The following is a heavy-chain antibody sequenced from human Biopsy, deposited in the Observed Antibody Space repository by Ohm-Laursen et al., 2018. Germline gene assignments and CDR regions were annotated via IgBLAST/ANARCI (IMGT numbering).Heavy chain of an antibody. D-gene: IGHD3-10*01. CDR2: LFTSGTT. J-gene: IGHJ4*02. CDR3: VRGGSGSFPFDY. V-gene: IGHV4-4*07. Sequence: GTLSLTCTVSGGSINSYYWSWMRQPAGKGLEWIGRLFTSGTTNYSPSLNNQVTMSVDTSKNHFSLRLTSVTAADTAVYYCVRGGSGSFPFDYWGPGTLVTVSS. CDR1: GGSINSYY.